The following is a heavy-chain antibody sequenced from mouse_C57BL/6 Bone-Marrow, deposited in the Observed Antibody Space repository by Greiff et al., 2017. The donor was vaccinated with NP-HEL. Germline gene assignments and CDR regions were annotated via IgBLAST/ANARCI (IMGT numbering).Heavy chain of an antibody. CDR2: IHPNSGST. Sequence: VQLQQPGAELVKPGASVKLSCKASGYTFTSYWMHWVKQRPGQGLEWIGMIHPNSGSTNYNEKFESKATLTVDKSSSTAYMQLSSLTSEDSAVYYCARVLGSAWFAYWGQGTLVTVSA. J-gene: IGHJ3*01. CDR3: ARVLGSAWFAY. CDR1: GYTFTSYW. V-gene: IGHV1-64*01. D-gene: IGHD4-1*01.